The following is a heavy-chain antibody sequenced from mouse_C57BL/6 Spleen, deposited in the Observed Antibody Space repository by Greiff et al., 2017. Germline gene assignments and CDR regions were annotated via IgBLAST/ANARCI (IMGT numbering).Heavy chain of an antibody. CDR3: ARRTVLRPGYFDV. V-gene: IGHV8-12*01. D-gene: IGHD1-2*01. Sequence: QVTLKESGPGILQSSQTLSLTCSFSGFSLSTSGMGVSWIRQPSGKGLEWLAHIYWDDDKRYNPSLKSRLTISKDTSRNQVFLKITSVDTADTATYYCARRTVLRPGYFDVWGTGTPVTVSS. CDR2: IYWDDDK. J-gene: IGHJ1*03. CDR1: GFSLSTSGMG.